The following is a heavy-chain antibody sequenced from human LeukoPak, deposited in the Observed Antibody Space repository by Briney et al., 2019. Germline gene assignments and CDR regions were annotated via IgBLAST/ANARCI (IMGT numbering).Heavy chain of an antibody. D-gene: IGHD2-21*02. CDR3: AREGDYNSLNFDY. Sequence: PSETLSLTCTVSGGSVSSGSYYWSWIRQPPRKGLEWIGYIFDSGSTNYNPSLKSRVTMSVDTSKNQFSLKLSSVTAADTAVYYCAREGDYNSLNFDYWGQGTLVTVSS. V-gene: IGHV4-61*01. J-gene: IGHJ4*02. CDR1: GGSVSSGSYY. CDR2: IFDSGST.